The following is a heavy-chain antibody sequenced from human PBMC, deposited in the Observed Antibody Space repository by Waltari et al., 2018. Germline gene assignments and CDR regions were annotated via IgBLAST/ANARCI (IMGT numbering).Heavy chain of an antibody. V-gene: IGHV3-7*01. CDR3: VTGLTTVTAKDYFDH. Sequence: EVQRVESGGGSVQPGGSLRRSCAASGMTLSNYGVNWVRQAPGKGLAWVANNNQDGSVKKYVASVEGRVSISRDNAQNSLYLQLNSLRAEATAIYYCVTGLTTVTAKDYFDHWGQGALVTVS. J-gene: IGHJ4*02. CDR2: NNQDGSVK. CDR1: GMTLSNYG. D-gene: IGHD4-17*01.